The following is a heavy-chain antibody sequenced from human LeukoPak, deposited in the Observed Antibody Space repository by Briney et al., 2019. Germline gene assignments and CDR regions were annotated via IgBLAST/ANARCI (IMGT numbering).Heavy chain of an antibody. J-gene: IGHJ4*02. V-gene: IGHV3-21*01. CDR3: ARGYFDWLGYFDY. D-gene: IGHD3-9*01. Sequence: GGSLRLSCAASGFTFSSYSVNWVRQAPGKGLEWVSSISSSSSYIYYADSVKGRFTISRDNAKNSLYLQMNSLRAEDTAVYYCARGYFDWLGYFDYWGQGTLVTVSS. CDR1: GFTFSSYS. CDR2: ISSSSSYI.